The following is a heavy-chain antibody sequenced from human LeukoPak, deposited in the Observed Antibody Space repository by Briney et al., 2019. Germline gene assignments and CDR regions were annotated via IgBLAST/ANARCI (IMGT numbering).Heavy chain of an antibody. CDR3: ARDRATTQYYYYYMDV. Sequence: SETLSLTCTISGGSISSYYWSWIRQPPGKGLEWIGEINHSGSTNYNPSLKSRVTISVDTSKNQFSLKLSSVTAADTAVYYCARDRATTQYYYYYMDVWGKGTTVTISS. CDR2: INHSGST. CDR1: GGSISSYY. D-gene: IGHD1-1*01. J-gene: IGHJ6*03. V-gene: IGHV4-34*01.